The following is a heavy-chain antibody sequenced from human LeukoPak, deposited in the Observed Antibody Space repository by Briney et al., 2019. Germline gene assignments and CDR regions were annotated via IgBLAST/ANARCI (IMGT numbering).Heavy chain of an antibody. V-gene: IGHV4-39*07. J-gene: IGHJ4*02. CDR1: GGSISSSSYY. CDR3: ARQVPGYSSSWPSTIDY. D-gene: IGHD6-13*01. Sequence: SETLSLTCTVSGGSISSSSYYWGWIRQPPGKGLEWIGSIYYSGSTYYNPSLKSRVTISVDTSKNQFSLKLSSVTAADTAVYYCARQVPGYSSSWPSTIDYWGQGTLVTVSS. CDR2: IYYSGST.